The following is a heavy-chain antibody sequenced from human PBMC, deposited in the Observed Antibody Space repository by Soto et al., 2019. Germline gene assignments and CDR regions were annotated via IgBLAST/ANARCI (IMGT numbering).Heavy chain of an antibody. J-gene: IGHJ5*02. CDR3: ARAGYCSGGSCYSVKDNWLDP. CDR2: IIPIFGTA. Sequence: WASVKVSCKASGGTFSSYAISWVRQAPGQGLEWMGGIIPIFGTANYAQKFQGRVTITADESTSTAYMELSSLRSEDTAVYYCARAGYCSGGSCYSVKDNWLDPWGQGTLVTVSS. V-gene: IGHV1-69*13. D-gene: IGHD2-15*01. CDR1: GGTFSSYA.